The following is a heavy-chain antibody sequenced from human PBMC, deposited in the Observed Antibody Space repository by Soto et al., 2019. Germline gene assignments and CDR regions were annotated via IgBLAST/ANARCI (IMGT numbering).Heavy chain of an antibody. CDR3: ARGLILWFGELSRRGGYYYYMDV. V-gene: IGHV4-34*01. CDR1: GGSFSGYQ. D-gene: IGHD3-10*01. J-gene: IGHJ6*03. Sequence: QVQLQQWGAGLLKPSETLSLTCAVYGGSFSGYQWSWIRQTPGKGLEWIGGINDSGDINYNPSLKSRVTILVDSPTKRISLRLSSVTAADTAVYYCARGLILWFGELSRRGGYYYYMDVWGKGTTVTVSS. CDR2: INDSGDI.